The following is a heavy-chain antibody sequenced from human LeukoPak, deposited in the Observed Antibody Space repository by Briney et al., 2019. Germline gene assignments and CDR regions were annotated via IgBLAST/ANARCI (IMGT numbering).Heavy chain of an antibody. J-gene: IGHJ6*04. CDR3: ARDNREVRGGDCFDV. CDR1: GYTFTGYY. Sequence: ASVKVSCKASGYTFTGYYIHWVRQAPGQGLEWMGWINPNSGDTNYAQNFQGRVTMTRDTSISTAYMELSRLRSDDTAVYYCARDNREVRGGDCFDVWGKGTTVTVSS. V-gene: IGHV1-2*02. CDR2: INPNSGDT. D-gene: IGHD2-21*02.